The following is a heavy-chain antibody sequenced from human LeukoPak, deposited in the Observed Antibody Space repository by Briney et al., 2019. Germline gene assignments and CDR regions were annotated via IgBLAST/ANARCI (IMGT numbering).Heavy chain of an antibody. D-gene: IGHD3-10*01. CDR1: GFTFSSYS. CDR3: ARDNRGSYYYGSPFDY. CDR2: ISSSSSTI. J-gene: IGHJ4*02. Sequence: GGSLRLSCAASGFTFSSYSMNWVRQAPGKGLEWVSYISSSSSTIYYADSVKGRFTISRDNAKNSLYLQMNSLRAEDTAVYYCARDNRGSYYYGSPFDYWGQGPLVTVSS. V-gene: IGHV3-48*01.